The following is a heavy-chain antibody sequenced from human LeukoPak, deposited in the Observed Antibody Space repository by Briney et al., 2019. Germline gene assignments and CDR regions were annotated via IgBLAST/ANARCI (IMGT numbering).Heavy chain of an antibody. J-gene: IGHJ6*02. CDR1: GYTFTNYD. CDR2: MNPNSGNT. CDR3: ARTMVRGVISAYDYGMDV. D-gene: IGHD3-10*01. Sequence: GASVKVSCKASGYTFTNYDINWVRQATGQGLEWMGWMNPNSGNTGYAQKFQGRVTMTRNTSISTAYMELSSLRSEDTAVYYCARTMVRGVISAYDYGMDVWGQGTTVTVSS. V-gene: IGHV1-8*01.